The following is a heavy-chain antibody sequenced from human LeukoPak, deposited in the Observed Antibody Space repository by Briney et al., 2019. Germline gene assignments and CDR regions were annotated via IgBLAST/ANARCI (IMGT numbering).Heavy chain of an antibody. V-gene: IGHV3-21*01. CDR1: GFTFSSHT. CDR2: ISPAGRVSSFTSSSSFI. Sequence: GGSLRLSCSASGFTFSSHTMTWVRQAPGQGLEWVSSISPAGRVSSFTSSSSFISYADSVKGRFTISRDNVKNSMYLQMNSLRAEDTAVYYCVGEPTTGDSSTWAWRYWGQGTLVSVSS. CDR3: VGEPTTGDSSTWAWRY. D-gene: IGHD6-13*01. J-gene: IGHJ4*02.